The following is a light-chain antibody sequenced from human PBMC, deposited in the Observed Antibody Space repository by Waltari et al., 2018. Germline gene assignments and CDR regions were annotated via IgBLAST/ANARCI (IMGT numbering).Light chain of an antibody. V-gene: IGLV2-14*03. CDR3: SSYTSSSTVV. CDR1: SSDVGGYNY. CDR2: DVS. Sequence: QSALTQPASVSGSPGQSITISCTGTSSDVGGYNYVSWYQQHPASAPKLMIYDVSNRPSGVSTRFSGSKSGNTASRTISGLQAEDEADYYCSSYTSSSTVVFGGGTKLTVL. J-gene: IGLJ2*01.